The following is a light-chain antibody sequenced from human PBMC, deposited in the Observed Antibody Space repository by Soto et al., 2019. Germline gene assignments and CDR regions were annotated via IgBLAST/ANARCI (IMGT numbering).Light chain of an antibody. CDR3: QQYGSSPPYT. CDR2: GAS. Sequence: EIVLTQSPGTLSLSPGERATLSCRASQSVSSSYLAWYQQKPGQAPRLLIYGASSRATGIPDRFSGSGSGTDFTLIISSLEADDVAVYYCQQYGSSPPYTFGQGTKVEIK. V-gene: IGKV3-20*01. CDR1: QSVSSSY. J-gene: IGKJ2*01.